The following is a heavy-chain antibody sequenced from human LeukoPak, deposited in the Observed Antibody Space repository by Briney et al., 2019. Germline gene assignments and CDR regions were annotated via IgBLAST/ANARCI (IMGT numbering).Heavy chain of an antibody. V-gene: IGHV4-34*01. CDR3: ARVVTAWFDP. Sequence: SETLSLTCAVYGVSFSGYYWSWIRQPPGKGLEWIGEINHSGSTNYNPSLKSRVTISVDTSKNQFSLKLSSVTAADTAVYYCARVVTAWFDPWGQGTLVTVSS. CDR1: GVSFSGYY. D-gene: IGHD2-21*02. J-gene: IGHJ5*02. CDR2: INHSGST.